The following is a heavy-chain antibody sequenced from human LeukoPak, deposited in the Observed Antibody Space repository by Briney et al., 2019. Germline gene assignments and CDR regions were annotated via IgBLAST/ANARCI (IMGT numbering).Heavy chain of an antibody. CDR2: IYYSGST. Sequence: PSETLSLTCTVSGGSISSSSYYWGWIRQPPGKGLEWIGSIYYSGSTYYNPSLKSRVTISVDTSKNQFSLKLGSVTAADTAVYYCARDKKGGSYTDYWGQGTLVTVSS. CDR1: GGSISSSSYY. CDR3: ARDKKGGSYTDY. J-gene: IGHJ4*02. D-gene: IGHD1-26*01. V-gene: IGHV4-39*07.